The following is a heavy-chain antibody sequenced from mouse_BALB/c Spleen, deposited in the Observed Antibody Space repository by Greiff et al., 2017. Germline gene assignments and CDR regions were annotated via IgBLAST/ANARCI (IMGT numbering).Heavy chain of an antibody. J-gene: IGHJ3*01. V-gene: IGHV1-69*02. CDR1: GYTFTSYW. CDR3: TRSGGNLSWFAY. CDR2: IYPSDSYT. Sequence: QVQLKQPGAELVRPGASVKLSCKASGYTFTSYWINWVKQRPGQGLEWIGNIYPSDSYTNYNQKFKDKATLTVDKSSSTAYMQLSSPTSEDSAVYYCTRSGGNLSWFAYWGQGTLVTVSA. D-gene: IGHD2-1*01.